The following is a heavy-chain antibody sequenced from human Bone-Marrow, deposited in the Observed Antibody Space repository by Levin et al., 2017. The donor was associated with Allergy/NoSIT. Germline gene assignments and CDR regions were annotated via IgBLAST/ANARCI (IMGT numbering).Heavy chain of an antibody. D-gene: IGHD2-8*02. V-gene: IGHV3-30*18. J-gene: IGHJ6*03. CDR1: GFTFSTYG. CDR3: AKDALNTESTGYYFYYLDV. Sequence: PGGSLRLSCAASGFTFSTYGMHWVRQAPGKGLEWVAVISYNGNHKEYGDSVKGRFTISRDNSQNTLYLQMDSLRPEDTAMYYCAKDALNTESTGYYFYYLDVWGSGTTVTVSS. CDR2: ISYNGNHK.